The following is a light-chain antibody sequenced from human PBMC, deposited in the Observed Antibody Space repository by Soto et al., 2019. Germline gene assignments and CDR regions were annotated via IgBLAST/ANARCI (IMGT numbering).Light chain of an antibody. J-gene: IGLJ3*02. V-gene: IGLV1-40*01. CDR3: YSYDSSLSGSV. CDR1: SYNIGAGYD. CDR2: GNI. Sequence: QSVLTQPPSVSGAPGQRVTISCTGSSYNIGAGYDVHWYHQLPGTAPKLLIYGNITRPSGVPDRFSGSKSDTTASLTITGLLAEDEADYYCYSYDSSLSGSVFGGGTKLTVL.